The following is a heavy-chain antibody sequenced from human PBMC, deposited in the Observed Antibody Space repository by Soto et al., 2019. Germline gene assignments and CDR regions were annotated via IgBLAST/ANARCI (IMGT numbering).Heavy chain of an antibody. D-gene: IGHD2-2*01. V-gene: IGHV4-39*01. J-gene: IGHJ5*02. CDR1: GGSISSSSYY. CDR2: IYYSGST. Sequence: SETLSLTCTVSGGSISSSSYYWGWIRQPPGKGLEWIGSIYYSGSTYYNPSLKSRVTISVDTSKNQFSLKLSSVTAADTAVYYCARHDGYCSSTSCYVDNWFDPWGQGTLVTVSS. CDR3: ARHDGYCSSTSCYVDNWFDP.